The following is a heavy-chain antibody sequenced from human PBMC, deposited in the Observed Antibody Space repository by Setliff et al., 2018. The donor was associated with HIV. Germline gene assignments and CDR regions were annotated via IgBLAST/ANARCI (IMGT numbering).Heavy chain of an antibody. Sequence: SETLSLTCAVFGGSITGYYWSWVRQPPGKGLEWIGYIFYSGWTNYSPSFRGRVTISIDSSRNQFSLRPNSVSAADTAIYYCARDRYGDYAYFAYWGQGTRVTVSS. CDR2: IFYSGWT. V-gene: IGHV4-59*01. D-gene: IGHD4-17*01. CDR3: ARDRYGDYAYFAY. J-gene: IGHJ4*02. CDR1: GGSITGYY.